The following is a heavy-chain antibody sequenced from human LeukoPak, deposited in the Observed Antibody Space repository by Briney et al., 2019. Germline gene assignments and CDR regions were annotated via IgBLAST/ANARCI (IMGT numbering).Heavy chain of an antibody. Sequence: GGSLRLSCAASGFTFSSYWMSWVRQAPGKGLAWVANIKQDGSEKYYVGSVKGRFTISRDNAKNSLYLQMNSLRAEDTAVYYCARDLIHQDIVVVPAASGLDYWGQGTLVTVSS. CDR3: ARDLIHQDIVVVPAASGLDY. V-gene: IGHV3-7*01. J-gene: IGHJ4*02. CDR2: IKQDGSEK. D-gene: IGHD2-2*01. CDR1: GFTFSSYW.